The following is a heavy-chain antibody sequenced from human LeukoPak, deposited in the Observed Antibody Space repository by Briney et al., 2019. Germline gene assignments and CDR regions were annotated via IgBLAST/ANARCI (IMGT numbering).Heavy chain of an antibody. J-gene: IGHJ5*02. V-gene: IGHV4-4*07. Sequence: NPSETLSLTCTVSGGSISSYYWSWIRQPAGKGLEWIGRIYTSGSTNYNPSLKSRVTMSVDTSKNQFSLKLSSVTAADTAVYYCASNARDCSSTSCHRGWFDPWGRGTLVTVSS. CDR3: ASNARDCSSTSCHRGWFDP. D-gene: IGHD2-2*02. CDR2: IYTSGST. CDR1: GGSISSYY.